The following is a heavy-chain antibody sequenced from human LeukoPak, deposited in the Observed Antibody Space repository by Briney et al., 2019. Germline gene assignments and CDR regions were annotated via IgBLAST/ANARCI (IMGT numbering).Heavy chain of an antibody. J-gene: IGHJ5*02. CDR3: GRHPGYSSSSRNNLFDP. CDR1: GGSISTSGYY. D-gene: IGHD6-6*01. CDR2: IYYSGST. Sequence: SETLSLTCTVSGGSISTSGYYWGWIRQPPGKGLEWIGSIYYSGSTFYNPSLKSRVTISVDTSKNQCSLKLSFVTAADTAVYSCGRHPGYSSSSRNNLFDPWGQGTLVTVSS. V-gene: IGHV4-39*01.